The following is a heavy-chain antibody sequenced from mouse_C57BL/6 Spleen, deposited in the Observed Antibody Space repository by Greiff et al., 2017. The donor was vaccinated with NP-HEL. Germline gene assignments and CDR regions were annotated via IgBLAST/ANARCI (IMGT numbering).Heavy chain of an antibody. CDR2: INPSNGGT. V-gene: IGHV1-53*01. CDR3: AREAYYSNYGEMDY. D-gene: IGHD2-5*01. J-gene: IGHJ4*01. Sequence: QVQLQQSGAELVRPGASVTLSCKASGYTFTSYWMHWVKQRPGQGLEWIGNINPSNGGTNYNEKFKSKATLTVDKSSSTAYMQLSSLTSEDSAVYYCAREAYYSNYGEMDYWGQGTSVTVSS. CDR1: GYTFTSYW.